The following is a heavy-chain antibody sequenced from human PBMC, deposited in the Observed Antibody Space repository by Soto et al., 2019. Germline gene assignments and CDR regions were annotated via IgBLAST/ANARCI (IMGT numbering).Heavy chain of an antibody. CDR3: ARDDDSSFRSRAFDN. V-gene: IGHV3-48*03. CDR1: GFTFRSYE. CDR2: ISSSGSTI. Sequence: EVQLVESGGGLVQPGGSLRLSCATSGFTFRSYEMSWVRQAPGKGLEWVSYISSSGSTIYYADSVKGRFTISRDNAKNSLYLQMNGLRAEDTAVYYCARDDDSSFRSRAFDNWGQGTMVTVSS. D-gene: IGHD3-22*01. J-gene: IGHJ3*02.